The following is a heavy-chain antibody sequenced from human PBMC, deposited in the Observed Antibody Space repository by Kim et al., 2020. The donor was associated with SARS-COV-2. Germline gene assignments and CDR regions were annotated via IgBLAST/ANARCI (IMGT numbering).Heavy chain of an antibody. CDR3: ARGEDSSGYLGRGGAFGI. Sequence: SETLSLTCTVSGGSISSYYWSWIRQPPGKGLEWIGYIYYSGSTNYNPSLKSRVTISVDTSKNQFSLKLSSVTAADTAVYYCARGEDSSGYLGRGGAFGIWGQGTMVTVSS. D-gene: IGHD3-22*01. CDR1: GGSISSYY. CDR2: IYYSGST. V-gene: IGHV4-59*01. J-gene: IGHJ3*02.